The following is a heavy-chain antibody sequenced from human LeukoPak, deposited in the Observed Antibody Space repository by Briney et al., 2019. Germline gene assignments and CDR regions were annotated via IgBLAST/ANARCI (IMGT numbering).Heavy chain of an antibody. J-gene: IGHJ6*03. CDR1: GGSVTSGNYY. V-gene: IGHV4-61*02. CDR2: IYTNGGA. Sequence: SQTLSLTCTVSGGSVTSGNYYWNWIRQPAGKGLEWIGRIYTNGGASYNPSLKSRVTISVDTSKNQFSLKLSSVTAADTAVYYCARGYDSSTTYYEFYYYMDVWGKGTTVIVSS. D-gene: IGHD3-22*01. CDR3: ARGYDSSTTYYEFYYYMDV.